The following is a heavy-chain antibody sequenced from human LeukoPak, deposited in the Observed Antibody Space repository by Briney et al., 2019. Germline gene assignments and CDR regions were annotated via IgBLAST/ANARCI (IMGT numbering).Heavy chain of an antibody. J-gene: IGHJ4*02. D-gene: IGHD3-22*01. CDR3: ARNPKRTYYDSSGYPFDY. CDR1: GGTFSSYA. CDR2: IIPIFGTA. V-gene: IGHV1-69*01. Sequence: SVKVSCKASGGTFSSYAISWVRQAPGQGLEWMGGIIPIFGTANYAQKFQGRVTITADESTSTAYMELSRLRSDDTAVYYCARNPKRTYYDSSGYPFDYWGQGTLVTVSS.